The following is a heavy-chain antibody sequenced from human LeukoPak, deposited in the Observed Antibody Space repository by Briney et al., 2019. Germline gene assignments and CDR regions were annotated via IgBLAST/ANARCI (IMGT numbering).Heavy chain of an antibody. V-gene: IGHV1-69*01. CDR1: GGTFSSYA. Sequence: SVKVSCKASGGTFSSYAISWVRQAPGQGLEWMGGIIPIFGTANYAQKFQGRVTITADESTSTAYMELSSLRSEDTAVYYCARERAPRYGDYVYWGQGTLVTVSS. CDR3: ARERAPRYGDYVY. D-gene: IGHD4-17*01. CDR2: IIPIFGTA. J-gene: IGHJ4*02.